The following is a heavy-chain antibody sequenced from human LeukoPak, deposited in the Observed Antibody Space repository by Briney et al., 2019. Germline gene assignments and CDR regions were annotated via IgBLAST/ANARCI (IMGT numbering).Heavy chain of an antibody. CDR1: GASISSGDYY. V-gene: IGHV4-30-4*08. CDR2: MYYSGIT. CDR3: ARVDAPPFSTIAGRGPFDY. Sequence: SQTLSLTCTVSGASISSGDYYWSWIRQPPGKGLEWLGYMYYSGITYYNPSLRSRIAMSLDTSNSQFSLKLSSVTAADTAVYYCARVDAPPFSTIAGRGPFDYWGRGTLVTVSS. J-gene: IGHJ4*02. D-gene: IGHD6-6*01.